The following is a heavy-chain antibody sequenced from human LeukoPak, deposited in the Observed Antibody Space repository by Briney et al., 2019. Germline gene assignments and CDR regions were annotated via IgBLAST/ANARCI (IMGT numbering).Heavy chain of an antibody. CDR1: GGSFSGYY. CDR2: INHSGST. V-gene: IGHV4-34*01. J-gene: IGHJ4*02. CDR3: ARDARGSYYDESDY. D-gene: IGHD1-26*01. Sequence: SETLSLTCAVYGGSFSGYYWSWIRQPPGKGLEWIGEINHSGSTNYNPSLKSRVTISVDTSKNQFSLKLSSVTAADTAVYYCARDARGSYYDESDYWGQGTLVTVSS.